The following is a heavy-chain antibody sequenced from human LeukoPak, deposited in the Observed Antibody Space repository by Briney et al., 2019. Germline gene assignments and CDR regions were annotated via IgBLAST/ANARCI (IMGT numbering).Heavy chain of an antibody. D-gene: IGHD5-12*01. J-gene: IGHJ6*03. CDR3: AKGENSEWLRRHYYYYMDV. CDR2: ISYDGSNK. CDR1: GFTFSSYA. Sequence: GGSLRLSCAASGFTFSSYAMHWVRQAPGKGLEWVAVISYDGSNKYYADSVKGRFTISRDNSKNTLYLQMNSLRAEDTAVYYCAKGENSEWLRRHYYYYMDVWGKGTTVTVSS. V-gene: IGHV3-30*04.